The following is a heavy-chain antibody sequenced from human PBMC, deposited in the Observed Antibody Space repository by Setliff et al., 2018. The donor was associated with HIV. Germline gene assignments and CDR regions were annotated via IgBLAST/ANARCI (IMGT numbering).Heavy chain of an antibody. Sequence: GESLKISCKTSGYNFRRFYIAWVRQMPGQGLEWMGIIYPGDSETKYSPSFQGQVTVSADKSIGTAYLQWNSLKASDTAIYYCGRYASGSYYFDYWGQGTLVTVS. CDR3: GRYASGSYYFDY. CDR1: GYNFRRFY. J-gene: IGHJ4*02. V-gene: IGHV5-51*01. CDR2: IYPGDSET. D-gene: IGHD3-10*01.